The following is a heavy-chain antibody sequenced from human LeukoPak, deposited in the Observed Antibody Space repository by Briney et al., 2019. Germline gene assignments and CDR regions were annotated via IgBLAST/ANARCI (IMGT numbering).Heavy chain of an antibody. CDR1: GCTFSSYA. J-gene: IGHJ4*02. CDR3: AREYCSGGSCYSDY. V-gene: IGHV3-30-3*01. D-gene: IGHD2-15*01. Sequence: GGSLRLSCAASGCTFSSYAMHWVRLAPGKGLEWVAVISYDGSNKYYADSVKGRFTISRDNSKNTLYLQMNSLRAEDTAVYYCAREYCSGGSCYSDYWGQGTLVTVSS. CDR2: ISYDGSNK.